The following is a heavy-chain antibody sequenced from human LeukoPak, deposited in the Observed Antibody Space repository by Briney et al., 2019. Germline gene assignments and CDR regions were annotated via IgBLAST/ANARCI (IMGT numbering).Heavy chain of an antibody. CDR3: ARDGRGRSTSRYLCSDGMDV. CDR1: GGSISSGYYF. D-gene: IGHD2-2*01. Sequence: PSQTLSLTCTVSGGSISSGYYFWSWVRQHPGKGLEWIRYIYYSGSTYYNPSLKSRVIISVDTSKNQFSLNLTSVTAADTAVYYCARDGRGRSTSRYLCSDGMDVLGQGTTVTVSS. J-gene: IGHJ6*02. V-gene: IGHV4-31*03. CDR2: IYYSGST.